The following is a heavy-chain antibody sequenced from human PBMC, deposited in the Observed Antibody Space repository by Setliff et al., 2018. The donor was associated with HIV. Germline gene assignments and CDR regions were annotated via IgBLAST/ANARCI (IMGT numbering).Heavy chain of an antibody. D-gene: IGHD3-10*01. CDR1: GGSISSFY. CDR2: IYYSGST. CDR3: ARARGPEGYFDS. J-gene: IGHJ4*02. V-gene: IGHV4-59*12. Sequence: SETLSLTCTVSGGSISSFYWTWIRQPPGKGLEWIGYIYYSGSTNYKPSLKSRLTISVDTSKNQFSLKMSSVTAAETAVHYCARARGPEGYFDSWGQGTLVTVSS.